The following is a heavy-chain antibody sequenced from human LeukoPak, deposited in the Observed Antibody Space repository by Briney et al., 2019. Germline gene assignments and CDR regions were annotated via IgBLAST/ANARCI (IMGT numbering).Heavy chain of an antibody. V-gene: IGHV5-51*01. CDR2: IYPGDSDT. J-gene: IGHJ4*02. D-gene: IGHD2-21*02. CDR1: GYXFSSHW. CDR3: ARTGDTDY. Sequence: GESLKISCNGSGYXFSSHWICWVRQMPGKGLEWMGIIYPGDSDTRYSPSFQGQVTISADKSISTAYLQWSSLKASDTAMYYCARTGDTDYWGQGTLVTVSS.